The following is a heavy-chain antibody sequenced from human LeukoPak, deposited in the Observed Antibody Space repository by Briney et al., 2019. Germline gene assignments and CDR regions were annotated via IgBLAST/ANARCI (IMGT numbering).Heavy chain of an antibody. J-gene: IGHJ3*02. V-gene: IGHV1-2*02. CDR2: INPNSGGT. CDR1: GYTFTGYY. D-gene: IGHD3-16*02. CDR3: ARAGLSSYDAFDI. Sequence: GASVKVSCRASGYTFTGYYMHWVRQAPGQGLEWMGWINPNSGGTNYAQKFQGRVTMTRDTSISTAYMELSRLRSDDTAVYYCARAGLSSYDAFDIWGQGTMVTVSS.